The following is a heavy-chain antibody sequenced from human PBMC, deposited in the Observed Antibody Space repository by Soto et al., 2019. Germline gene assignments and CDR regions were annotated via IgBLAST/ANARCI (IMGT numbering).Heavy chain of an antibody. D-gene: IGHD3-3*01. J-gene: IGHJ6*03. CDR3: ARDYDSLQYMDV. CDR2: ISSIISTI. V-gene: IGHV3-48*01. CDR1: GFTFSSYA. Sequence: GGSLRLSCAASGFTFSSYAMSWVRQAPGKGLEWVSYISSIISTIYYADSVKGRFTISRDNAKNSLYLQMNSLRAEDTAVYYCARDYDSLQYMDVWGKGTTVTVSS.